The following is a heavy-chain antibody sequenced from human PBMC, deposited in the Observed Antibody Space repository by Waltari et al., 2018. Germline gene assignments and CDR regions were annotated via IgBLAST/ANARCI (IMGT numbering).Heavy chain of an antibody. CDR1: GFPFSSYA. CDR3: ARDLVPWFDP. V-gene: IGHV3-30*01. Sequence: QVQLVESGGGVVQPGRSLRLSCAASGFPFSSYAMPWVRQAPGKGLEWVAVISYDGSNKYYADSVKGRFTISRDNSKNTLYLQMNSLRAEDTAVYYCARDLVPWFDPWGQGTLVTVSS. J-gene: IGHJ5*02. D-gene: IGHD6-13*01. CDR2: ISYDGSNK.